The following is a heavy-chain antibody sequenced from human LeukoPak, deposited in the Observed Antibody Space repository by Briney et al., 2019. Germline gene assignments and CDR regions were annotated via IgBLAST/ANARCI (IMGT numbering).Heavy chain of an antibody. D-gene: IGHD2-2*01. CDR3: ARGLGLSGILPAATTFDY. J-gene: IGHJ4*02. CDR2: INPSGGST. CDR1: GYTFTNYY. Sequence: ASVKVSCKASGYTFTNYYMHWVRQAPGQGLGWMGIINPSGGSTSYAQRFQGRVTMTRDTSTSTVYMELSSLRSEDTAVYYCARGLGLSGILPAATTFDYWGQGTLVTVSS. V-gene: IGHV1-46*01.